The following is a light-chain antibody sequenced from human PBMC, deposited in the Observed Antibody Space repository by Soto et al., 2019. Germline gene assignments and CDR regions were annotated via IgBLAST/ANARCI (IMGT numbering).Light chain of an antibody. CDR1: SSNIGSNY. CDR2: SNI. Sequence: QSVLTQPPSASGTPGQRVTISCSGSSSNIGSNYVYWYQQLPGTAPKLLIYSNIQRPSGVPDRFSGSKSGTSASLAISGLQSEDEADYYCAAWDDSLNGVVFGGGTKLTVL. J-gene: IGLJ2*01. CDR3: AAWDDSLNGVV. V-gene: IGLV1-44*01.